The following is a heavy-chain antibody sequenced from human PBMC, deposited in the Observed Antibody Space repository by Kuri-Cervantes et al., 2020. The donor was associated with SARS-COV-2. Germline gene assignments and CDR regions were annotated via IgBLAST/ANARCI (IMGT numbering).Heavy chain of an antibody. CDR3: ARAPSILGATLGYFQQ. CDR1: ELTFSSYG. V-gene: IGHV3-33*01. J-gene: IGHJ1*01. Sequence: GGSLRLSCAASELTFSSYGMHWVRQAPGKGLEWVAVIWYDGSNKSYADSVRGRFTISRDKSKNTLYLQMNSLRAGDTAVYYCARAPSILGATLGYFQQWGQGTLVTVSS. D-gene: IGHD1-26*01. CDR2: IWYDGSNK.